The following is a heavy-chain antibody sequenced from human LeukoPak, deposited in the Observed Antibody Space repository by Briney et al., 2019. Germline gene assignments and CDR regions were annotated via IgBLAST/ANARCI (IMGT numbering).Heavy chain of an antibody. J-gene: IGHJ5*02. CDR2: LNDVGGDA. V-gene: IGHV3-23*01. D-gene: IGHD2-2*01. CDR1: GFTFSTYA. Sequence: GGSLRLSCAASGFTFSTYAMAWVRQAPGKGLEWVSSLNDVGGDAYYADSVKGRFTISRDNSKNTLYLQMNSLRAEDTAVYYCAKGDIVVVPAATWGQGTLVTVSS. CDR3: AKGDIVVVPAAT.